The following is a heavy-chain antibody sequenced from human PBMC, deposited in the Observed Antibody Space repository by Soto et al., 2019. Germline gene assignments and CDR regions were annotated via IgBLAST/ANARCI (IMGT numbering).Heavy chain of an antibody. D-gene: IGHD3-3*01. J-gene: IGHJ4*02. Sequence: GGSLRLSCASSGFPFSSYAMSWVRQAPGKGLEWVSAISGSGGSTYYADSVKGRFTISRDNSKNTLYLQMNSLRAEDTAVYYCAKGHTIFGVVIIYFDYWGQGTLLTVSS. CDR1: GFPFSSYA. CDR2: ISGSGGST. CDR3: AKGHTIFGVVIIYFDY. V-gene: IGHV3-23*01.